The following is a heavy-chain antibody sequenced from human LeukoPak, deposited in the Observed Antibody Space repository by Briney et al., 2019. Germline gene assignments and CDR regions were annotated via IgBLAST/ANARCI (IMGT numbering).Heavy chain of an antibody. J-gene: IGHJ4*02. CDR3: ARGRRYSYYYVY. V-gene: IGHV1-8*01. D-gene: IGHD3-10*02. CDR2: MNPNSGNT. CDR1: GYTFTSFD. Sequence: ASVQVSCKASGYTFTSFDINWVRQATGQGLEWMGWMNPNSGNTGYAQKFQGRVTMTRNTSISTAYMELSSLRSEDTAVYYCARGRRYSYYYVYWGQGTLVTVSS.